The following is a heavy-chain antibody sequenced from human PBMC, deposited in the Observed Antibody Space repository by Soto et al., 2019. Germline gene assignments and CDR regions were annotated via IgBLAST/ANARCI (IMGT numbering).Heavy chain of an antibody. Sequence: SETLSLTCTVSGGSISSSSYYWGWIRQPPGKGLEWIGSIYYSGSTYYNPSLKSRVTISVDTSKNQFSLKLSSVTAADTAVYYCARQFEYSSSRFPVYWGQGTLVTVSS. D-gene: IGHD6-6*01. V-gene: IGHV4-39*01. CDR3: ARQFEYSSSRFPVY. J-gene: IGHJ4*02. CDR2: IYYSGST. CDR1: GGSISSSSYY.